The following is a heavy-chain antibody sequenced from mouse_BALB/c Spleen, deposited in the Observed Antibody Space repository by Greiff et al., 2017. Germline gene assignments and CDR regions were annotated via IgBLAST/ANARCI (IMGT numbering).Heavy chain of an antibody. CDR2: ISDGGSYT. CDR3: ARDRYDGFDY. D-gene: IGHD2-14*01. V-gene: IGHV5-4*02. J-gene: IGHJ2*01. CDR1: GFTFSDYY. Sequence: EVMLVESGGGLVKPGGSLKLSCAASGFTFSDYYMYWVRQTPEKRLEWVATISDGGSYTYYPDSVKGRFTISRDNAKNNLYLQMSSLKSEDTAMYYCARDRYDGFDYWGQGTTLTVSS.